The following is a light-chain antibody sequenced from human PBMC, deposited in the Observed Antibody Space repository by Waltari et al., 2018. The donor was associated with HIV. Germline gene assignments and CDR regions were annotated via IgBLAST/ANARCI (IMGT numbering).Light chain of an antibody. Sequence: EIQMNQSPSYMSASVGDRVTITCRASQGISNYLAWYQQKPGKVPKLLIYAASTLQSGVPSRFSGSGSGTDFTLTISGLQPEDVATYYCQKYNSAPRTFGQGTKLEIK. CDR2: AAS. J-gene: IGKJ2*01. CDR3: QKYNSAPRT. CDR1: QGISNY. V-gene: IGKV1-27*01.